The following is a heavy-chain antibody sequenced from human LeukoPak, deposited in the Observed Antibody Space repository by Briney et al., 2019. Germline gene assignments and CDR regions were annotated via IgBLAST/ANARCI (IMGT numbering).Heavy chain of an antibody. J-gene: IGHJ4*02. CDR2: IIPIFGTA. D-gene: IGHD4-23*01. CDR3: ARDDYGGNLDY. V-gene: IGHV1-69*05. Sequence: SVKVSCTASGGTFSSYAISWVRQAPGQGLEWMGGIIPIFGTANYAQKFQGRVTMTRDTSTSTVYMELSSLRSEDTAVYYCARDDYGGNLDYWGQGTLVTVSS. CDR1: GGTFSSYA.